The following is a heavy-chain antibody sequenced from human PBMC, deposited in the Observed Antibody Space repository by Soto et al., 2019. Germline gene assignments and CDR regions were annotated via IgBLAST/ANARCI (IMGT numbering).Heavy chain of an antibody. CDR2: IYYYGST. Sequence: QVQLQESGPGLVKPSQTLSLTCTVSGGSISSGGYYWSWIRQHPGKGLEWIGYIYYYGSTYYNPSLKDRVNKSADTSKNQFSLKLGSVTAADTAVYYCARVCGGDCHYGMDVWGQGTTVTVSS. CDR3: ARVCGGDCHYGMDV. CDR1: GGSISSGGYY. D-gene: IGHD2-21*02. V-gene: IGHV4-31*03. J-gene: IGHJ6*02.